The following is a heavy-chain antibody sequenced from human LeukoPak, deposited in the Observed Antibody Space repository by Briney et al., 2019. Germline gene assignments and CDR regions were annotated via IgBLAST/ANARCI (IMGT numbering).Heavy chain of an antibody. V-gene: IGHV3-30*02. CDR2: IRYDGSNK. J-gene: IGHJ4*02. Sequence: PGGSLRLSCAASGFTFSTYGRHWVRQAPGKGLEWVAFIRYDGSNKYYADSVKGRFTISRDNSKNTLYLQMNSLRAEDTAVYYCAKETTTMIVVRDYYFDYWGQGTLVTVSS. CDR1: GFTFSTYG. D-gene: IGHD3-22*01. CDR3: AKETTTMIVVRDYYFDY.